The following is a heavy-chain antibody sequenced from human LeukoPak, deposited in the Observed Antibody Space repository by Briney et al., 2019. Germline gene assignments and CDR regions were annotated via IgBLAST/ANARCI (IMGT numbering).Heavy chain of an antibody. V-gene: IGHV3-23*01. CDR2: LSRGGSTT. CDR3: AKEQRIRHCSEGVCTEGYYFDY. Sequence: GGSLTLSCTGTGFNFNKFAIHWVRQAPGQGLEWVSGLSRGGSTTNYADSLKGRFTVSRDRSTNTVFLQMNSLRPEDTALYYCAKEQRIRHCSEGVCTEGYYFDYWGQGTLVTVSS. J-gene: IGHJ4*02. D-gene: IGHD2-8*01. CDR1: GFNFNKFA.